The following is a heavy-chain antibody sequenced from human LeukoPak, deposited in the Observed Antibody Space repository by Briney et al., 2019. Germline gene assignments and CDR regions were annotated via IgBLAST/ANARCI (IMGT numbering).Heavy chain of an antibody. CDR2: ISASDSGT. V-gene: IGHV3-23*01. D-gene: IGHD2-2*01. Sequence: PGGSLRLSCAASGFTFNNYAMSWVRQAPGKGLEWVSGISASDSGTYYADSVRGRFTISRDNSKKTVYLQMDSLRAEDTAVYYCIKPANCNNTNCPHSLYFYYYYGMAVWGQGTTVTVS. CDR1: GFTFNNYA. CDR3: IKPANCNNTNCPHSLYFYYYYGMAV. J-gene: IGHJ6*02.